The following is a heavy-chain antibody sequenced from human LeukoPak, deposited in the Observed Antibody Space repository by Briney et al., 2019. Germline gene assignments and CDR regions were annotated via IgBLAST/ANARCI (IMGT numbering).Heavy chain of an antibody. J-gene: IGHJ4*02. CDR1: EFTFSTYG. V-gene: IGHV3-30*18. CDR2: ISYDGSYK. CDR3: AKDRYSGLNTIDY. D-gene: IGHD1-26*01. Sequence: GGSLRLSCAASEFTFSTYGMHWVRQAPGKGLEWVAVISYDGSYKFYAESVRGGFTISRDNSKRTLHLQMHSLRAEDTAVYYCAKDRYSGLNTIDYWGQGTLVTVSS.